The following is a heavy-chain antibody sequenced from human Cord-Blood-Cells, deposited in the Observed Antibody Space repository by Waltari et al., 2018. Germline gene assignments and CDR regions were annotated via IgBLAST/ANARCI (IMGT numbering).Heavy chain of an antibody. CDR2: IYSGGST. CDR1: GFTVSSNY. D-gene: IGHD6-6*01. CDR3: ASPYSSSSRGYYYYYGMDV. Sequence: EVQLVESGGGLIQPGGSLRLSCAASGFTVSSNYMSWVRQAPGKGLEWVSVIYSGGSTYYADSVKGRFTISRDNSKNTLYLQMNILSAEDTAVYYCASPYSSSSRGYYYYYGMDVWGQGTTVTVSS. V-gene: IGHV3-53*01. J-gene: IGHJ6*02.